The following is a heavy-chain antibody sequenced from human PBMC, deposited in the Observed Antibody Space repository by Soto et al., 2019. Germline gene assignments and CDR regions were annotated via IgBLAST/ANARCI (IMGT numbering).Heavy chain of an antibody. D-gene: IGHD3-3*01. CDR3: ARGGWRQIDY. J-gene: IGHJ4*02. Sequence: QVQLQESGLGLVKPSETLSLTCSVSGGSIGSYYWSWIRQPPGKGLEWIGYIYYSGSTNYNPSLKRRATISVDTSKNQFSLKLSSVTAADTAVYYCARGGWRQIDYWGQGTLVTVSS. V-gene: IGHV4-59*08. CDR2: IYYSGST. CDR1: GGSIGSYY.